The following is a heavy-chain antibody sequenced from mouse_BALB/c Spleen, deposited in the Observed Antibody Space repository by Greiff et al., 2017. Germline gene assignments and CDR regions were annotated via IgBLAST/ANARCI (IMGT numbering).Heavy chain of an antibody. D-gene: IGHD3-1*01. CDR3: TTIGRGFAY. V-gene: IGHV1S22*01. CDR2: IYPGSGST. Sequence: LQQPGSELVRPGASVKLSCKASGYTFTSYWMHWVKQRHGQGLEWIGNIYPGSGSTNYDEKFKSKGTLTVDTSSSTAYMHLSSLTSEDSAVYYCTTIGRGFAYWGQGTLVTVSA. J-gene: IGHJ3*01. CDR1: GYTFTSYW.